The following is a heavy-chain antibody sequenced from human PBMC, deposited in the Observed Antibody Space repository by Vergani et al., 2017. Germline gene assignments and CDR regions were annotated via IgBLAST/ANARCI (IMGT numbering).Heavy chain of an antibody. V-gene: IGHV4-59*02. Sequence: QVQLQESGPGLVKSSETLSLTCTVSGASVSHYYWSWIRQSPEKGLEWIGYIYNTGTLKYNPSLKSRVTISIDTSKNQFSLNLTSVTAADTAVYYCARYGSANLPSFDYWGQGTLVTVSS. CDR2: IYNTGTL. CDR3: ARYGSANLPSFDY. D-gene: IGHD3-10*01. J-gene: IGHJ4*02. CDR1: GASVSHYY.